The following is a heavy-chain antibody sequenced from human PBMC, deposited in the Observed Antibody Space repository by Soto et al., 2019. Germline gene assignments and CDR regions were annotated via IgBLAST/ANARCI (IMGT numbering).Heavy chain of an antibody. CDR2: INHSGST. D-gene: IGHD3-10*01. CDR1: GGSFSGYY. CDR3: ASSVYMVRGVTYGY. V-gene: IGHV4-34*01. J-gene: IGHJ4*02. Sequence: QVQLQQWGAGLLKPSETLSLTCAVYGGSFSGYYWSWIRQPPGKGLEWIGEINHSGSTNYNPSLRSRVTISVDTSKNQFSLKLSSVTAADTAVYYCASSVYMVRGVTYGYWGQGTLVTVSS.